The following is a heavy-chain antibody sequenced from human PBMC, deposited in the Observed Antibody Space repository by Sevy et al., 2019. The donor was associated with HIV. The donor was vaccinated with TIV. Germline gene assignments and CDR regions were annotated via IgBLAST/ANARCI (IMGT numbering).Heavy chain of an antibody. D-gene: IGHD6-19*01. J-gene: IGHJ4*02. CDR3: TTGGGSITVAGTPFDY. CDR2: VKSEVDGGTR. Sequence: GGSLRLSCATSGFNFNNTWMSWVRQAPGKGLEWVGRVKSEVDGGTRDYAASVRGRFTMSRDDSRSKLYLQMDTLTSEDTAVYYCTTGGGSITVAGTPFDYWGQGTQVTVSS. CDR1: GFNFNNTW. V-gene: IGHV3-15*01.